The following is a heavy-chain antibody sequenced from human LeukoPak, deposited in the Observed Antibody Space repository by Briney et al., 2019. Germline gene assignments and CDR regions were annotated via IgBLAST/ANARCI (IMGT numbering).Heavy chain of an antibody. Sequence: GGSLRLSCAASGFTFSSYAMSWVRQAPGKGLEWVSAISGSGGSTYYADSVKGRFTISRDNSKNTLYLQMNSLRAEDTAVYYCAKDRNYYGSGSCYTSFDYWGQGTLVTVSS. CDR3: AKDRNYYGSGSCYTSFDY. J-gene: IGHJ4*02. V-gene: IGHV3-23*01. D-gene: IGHD3-10*01. CDR2: ISGSGGST. CDR1: GFTFSSYA.